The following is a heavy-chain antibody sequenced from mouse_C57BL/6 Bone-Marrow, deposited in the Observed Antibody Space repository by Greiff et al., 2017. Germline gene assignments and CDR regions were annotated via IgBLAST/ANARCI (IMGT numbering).Heavy chain of an antibody. V-gene: IGHV1-50*01. CDR2: IDPSDSYT. CDR1: GYTFTSYW. D-gene: IGHD1-1*01. CDR3: SRDYYGSSFFDY. J-gene: IGHJ2*01. Sequence: QVQLKQPGAELVKPGASVKLSCKASGYTFTSYWMQWVKQRPGQGLEWIGEIDPSDSYTNYNQKFKGKAKLTVDPSSSTAYMQLSSLTSEDSAVYYGSRDYYGSSFFDYWGQGTTLTVSS.